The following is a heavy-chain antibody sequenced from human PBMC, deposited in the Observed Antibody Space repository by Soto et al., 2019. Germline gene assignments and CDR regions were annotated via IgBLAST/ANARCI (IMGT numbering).Heavy chain of an antibody. J-gene: IGHJ3*02. D-gene: IGHD3-22*01. V-gene: IGHV1-69*13. Sequence: EASVKVSCKASGGTFSSYAISWVRQAPGQGLEWMGGIIPIFGTANYAQKFQGRVTITADESTSTAYMELSSLRSEDTAVYYCASPRGTYYYDSSGYPPDGAFDIWGQGTMVTVSS. CDR2: IIPIFGTA. CDR3: ASPRGTYYYDSSGYPPDGAFDI. CDR1: GGTFSSYA.